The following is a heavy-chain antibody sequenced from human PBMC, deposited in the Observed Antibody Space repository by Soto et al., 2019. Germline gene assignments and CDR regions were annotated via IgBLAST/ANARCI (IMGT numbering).Heavy chain of an antibody. Sequence: ASVKVSCKATGYIFTTYGISWVRQAPGQGLEWMGWINSFNGKTNYVQKFQGRVTMTTDTATSTAYMELETLTSDDTAVYFCARSEYCCGDKCYSGWFDPWGQGTLVTVSS. CDR1: GYIFTTYG. J-gene: IGHJ5*02. CDR3: ARSEYCCGDKCYSGWFDP. CDR2: INSFNGKT. D-gene: IGHD2-15*01. V-gene: IGHV1-18*01.